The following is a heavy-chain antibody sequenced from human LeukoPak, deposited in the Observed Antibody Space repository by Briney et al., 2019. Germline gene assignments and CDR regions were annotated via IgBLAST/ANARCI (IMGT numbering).Heavy chain of an antibody. V-gene: IGHV1-18*01. CDR2: ISAYNGNT. J-gene: IGHJ4*02. D-gene: IGHD3-3*01. CDR3: ARDPGLFDFWSGYADY. CDR1: GYTLTSYG. Sequence: GASVKVSCKASGYTLTSYGISWVRQAPGQGLQWMGWISAYNGNTNYAQKLQGRVTMTTDTSTSTAYMELRSLRSDDTAVYYCARDPGLFDFWSGYADYWGQRTLVTVSS.